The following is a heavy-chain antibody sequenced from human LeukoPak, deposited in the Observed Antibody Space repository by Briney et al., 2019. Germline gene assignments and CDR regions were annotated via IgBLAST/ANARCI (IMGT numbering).Heavy chain of an antibody. J-gene: IGHJ4*02. CDR2: MNPATGDT. Sequence: GASVRVSFKASGYTFTGYDINWVRQAIPQGIAWVGSMNPATGDTGYAQKFQGRVTMTRNTSVDTAFMELSGLGSEDTAVYYCTRGSLSGSSRDYWGQGTLVTVSS. CDR1: GYTFTGYD. D-gene: IGHD1-26*01. V-gene: IGHV1-8*01. CDR3: TRGSLSGSSRDY.